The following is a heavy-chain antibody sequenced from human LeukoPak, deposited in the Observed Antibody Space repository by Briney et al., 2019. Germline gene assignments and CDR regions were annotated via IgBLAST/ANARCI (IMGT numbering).Heavy chain of an antibody. CDR2: IIQDGSEK. J-gene: IGHJ4*02. V-gene: IGHV3-7*01. CDR1: GFTFSDYW. D-gene: IGHD2-15*01. Sequence: PGGSLRLSCAASGFTFSDYWMHWVRQAPGKGLEWVANIIQDGSEKNYVDSVKGRFTISRDNAENSLYLQMNSLRVEDTAVYYCVRGGSTYSPPWGYWAQGTLVAVSS. CDR3: VRGGSTYSPPWGY.